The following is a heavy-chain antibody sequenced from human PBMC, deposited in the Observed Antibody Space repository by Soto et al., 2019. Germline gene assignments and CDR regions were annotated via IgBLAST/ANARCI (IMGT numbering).Heavy chain of an antibody. CDR1: GFTFSSYW. Sequence: EVQLVESGGGLVQPGGSLRLSCAASGFTFSSYWMSWVRQAPGKGLEWVANIKQDGREKYYVDSVKGRFTISRDNAKNSLYLQMNSLRAEDTAVYYCARESYRYSSGRSAFDIWGQGTMVTVSS. CDR3: ARESYRYSSGRSAFDI. D-gene: IGHD6-19*01. V-gene: IGHV3-7*01. J-gene: IGHJ3*02. CDR2: IKQDGREK.